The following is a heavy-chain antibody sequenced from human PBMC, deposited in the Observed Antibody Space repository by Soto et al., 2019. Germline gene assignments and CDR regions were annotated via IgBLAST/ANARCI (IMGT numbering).Heavy chain of an antibody. CDR1: GDTIRSGTYY. J-gene: IGHJ6*02. CDR2: IYYSGST. Sequence: SETMYITCSASGDTIRSGTYYGSWIRQPPGKGLEWIGYIYYSGSTYYNPSLKSRLSISADASQNQFSLKMTSVTAADTAVYYCVRDERRYCPGGTCYLMGVWGQRTTGTVSS. V-gene: IGHV4-30-4*01. D-gene: IGHD2-15*01. CDR3: VRDERRYCPGGTCYLMGV.